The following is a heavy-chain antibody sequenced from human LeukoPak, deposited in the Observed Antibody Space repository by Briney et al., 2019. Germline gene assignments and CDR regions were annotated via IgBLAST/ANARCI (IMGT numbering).Heavy chain of an antibody. Sequence: SETLSLTCAVCGGSFSGYYWSGIRQPPGKGLEGIGEINHSGSTNYNPSLKSRVTISVDTSKNQFSLKLSSVTAADTAVYYCARLIRYYDSSGYYLGRWGQGTLVTVSS. J-gene: IGHJ4*02. CDR3: ARLIRYYDSSGYYLGR. CDR1: GGSFSGYY. CDR2: INHSGST. D-gene: IGHD3-22*01. V-gene: IGHV4-34*01.